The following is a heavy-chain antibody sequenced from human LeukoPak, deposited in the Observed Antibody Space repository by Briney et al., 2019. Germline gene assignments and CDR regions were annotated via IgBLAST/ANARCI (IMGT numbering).Heavy chain of an antibody. J-gene: IGHJ3*02. CDR1: GGSISSYY. D-gene: IGHD3-10*01. CDR3: ARDGLWFGAWAFDI. CDR2: IYYSGST. V-gene: IGHV4-59*01. Sequence: PSETLSLICTVSGGSISSYYWSWIRQPPGKGLEWIGYIYYSGSTNYNPSLKSRVTISVDTSKNQFSLKLSSVTAADTAVYYCARDGLWFGAWAFDIWGQGTMVTVSS.